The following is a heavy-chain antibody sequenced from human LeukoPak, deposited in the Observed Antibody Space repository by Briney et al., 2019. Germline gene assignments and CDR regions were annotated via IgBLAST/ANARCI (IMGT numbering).Heavy chain of an antibody. Sequence: GGSLRLSCAASGFTFSSYWMSWVRQAPGKGLEWVANIKQDGSEKYYVDSVKGRFTISRDNAKNSLYLQMNSLRAEDTAVYYCARDAVSMVATEVYFDYWGQGTLVTVSS. CDR2: IKQDGSEK. V-gene: IGHV3-7*01. CDR3: ARDAVSMVATEVYFDY. D-gene: IGHD5-12*01. J-gene: IGHJ4*02. CDR1: GFTFSSYW.